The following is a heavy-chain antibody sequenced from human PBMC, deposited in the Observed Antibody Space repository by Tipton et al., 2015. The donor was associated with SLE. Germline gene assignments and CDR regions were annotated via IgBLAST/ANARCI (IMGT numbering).Heavy chain of an antibody. D-gene: IGHD4/OR15-4a*01. CDR2: ITSKGGAT. J-gene: IGHJ4*02. V-gene: IGHV3-64*01. CDR3: ARSLPHEDGAKRGFDF. Sequence: SLRLSCVASGFTLSNYGMHWVRQPPGKGIELLSAITSKGGATYYANSVKDRFTISSDNAKNTVFLQMGSVRVEDMAVYYCARSLPHEDGAKRGFDFWGQGTLVTVSS. CDR1: GFTLSNYG.